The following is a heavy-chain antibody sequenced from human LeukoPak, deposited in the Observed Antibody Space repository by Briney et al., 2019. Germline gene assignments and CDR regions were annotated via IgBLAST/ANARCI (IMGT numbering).Heavy chain of an antibody. V-gene: IGHV3-48*03. CDR1: GFDLNTYE. J-gene: IGHJ5*02. Sequence: GGSLRLSCAASGFDLNTYEMNWVRQAPGKGLEWIADITISGHTKNYVDSVKGRFTISRDNAGTSLYLQMNSLRVEDTGVYYCARGDPHADLWGQGTLVTVSS. CDR2: ITISGHTK. CDR3: ARGDPHADL.